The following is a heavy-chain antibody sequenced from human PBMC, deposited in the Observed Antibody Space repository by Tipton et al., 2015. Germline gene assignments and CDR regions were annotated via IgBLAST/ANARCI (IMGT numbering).Heavy chain of an antibody. V-gene: IGHV3-7*01. CDR2: INQDGSEK. D-gene: IGHD4-17*01. Sequence: SLRLSCAASGFTFTSYWMSWVRQAPGKGLEWVANINQDGSEKYYVDSVKGRFTISRDNAKNSLYLQMNSLRPEDTSVYYCTKVMGPSYGDYLDSWAREPWSPSPQ. CDR1: GFTFTSYW. CDR3: TKVMGPSYGDYLDS. J-gene: IGHJ4*02.